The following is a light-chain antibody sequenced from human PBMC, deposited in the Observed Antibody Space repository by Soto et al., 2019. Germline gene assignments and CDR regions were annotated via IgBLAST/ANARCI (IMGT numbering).Light chain of an antibody. CDR3: QVWDSGSAHVL. J-gene: IGLJ2*01. Sequence: SYELTQPPSVSVAPGETARICCGGNNIGSKGVHWYQQKPGQAPVMVIYSDTNLPPVIPERFSGSKSAIMAILTISRVEAGDEADYLCQVWDSGSAHVLFVGGTKRTVL. CDR2: SDT. V-gene: IGLV3-21*01. CDR1: NIGSKG.